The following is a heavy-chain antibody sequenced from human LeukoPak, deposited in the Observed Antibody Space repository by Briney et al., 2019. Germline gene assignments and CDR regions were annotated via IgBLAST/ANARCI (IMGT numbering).Heavy chain of an antibody. CDR2: INHRGST. J-gene: IGHJ3*02. CDR1: GGSFSVYY. CDR3: ASRAGYWCCHKAFDI. D-gene: IGHD3-22*01. Sequence: SETLSLTCAVYGGSFSVYYWSGIRHPPRKGLWRIWEINHRGSTNSHPSLNSRVTISVDTSRNQFSLKLSSVTAADTAVYYCASRAGYWCCHKAFDIWGQGTMVTVSS. V-gene: IGHV4-34*01.